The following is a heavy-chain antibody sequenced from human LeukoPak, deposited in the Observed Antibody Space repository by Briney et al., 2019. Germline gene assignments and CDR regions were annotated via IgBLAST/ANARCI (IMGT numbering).Heavy chain of an antibody. CDR2: INTNTGNP. CDR3: TLGSY. CDR1: GYTFNKYA. V-gene: IGHV7-4-1*02. Sequence: ASVKVSCKPSGYTFNKYAINWVRQAPGQGLEWMGWINTNTGNPSYARDFTGRFVFSLDTSVNSAFLQINNLKAEDTAFYYCTLGSYWGQGTLVAVSS. D-gene: IGHD3-10*01. J-gene: IGHJ4*02.